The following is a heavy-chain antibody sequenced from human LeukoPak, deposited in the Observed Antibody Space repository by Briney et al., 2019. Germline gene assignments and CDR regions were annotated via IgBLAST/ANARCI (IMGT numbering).Heavy chain of an antibody. J-gene: IGHJ4*02. CDR3: ARLDCHGDGCYNH. D-gene: IGHD2-21*01. Sequence: PSETLSLTCSVSGDSVTKYYWSWIRQPPGKGLEWIGYVSYDGTTNYTPSLRGRVIMAVDTAINSISLRLTSVTAADTAVYYCARLDCHGDGCYNHWGQGTLVTVSS. CDR2: VSYDGTT. V-gene: IGHV4-59*08. CDR1: GDSVTKYY.